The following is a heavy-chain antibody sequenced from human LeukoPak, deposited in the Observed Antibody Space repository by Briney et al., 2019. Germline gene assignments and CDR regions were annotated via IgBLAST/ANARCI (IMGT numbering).Heavy chain of an antibody. J-gene: IGHJ5*02. CDR2: ISGNGGNT. Sequence: GGSLRLSCAASGFTFSSYWMHWVRQAPGKGLEWVSAISGNGGNTYYAASVKGRFTISRDNSKNTLYLQMNSLRAEDTAVYYCAKAGGGNWFGPWGQGTLVTVSS. CDR3: AKAGGGNWFGP. D-gene: IGHD3-10*01. V-gene: IGHV3-23*01. CDR1: GFTFSSYW.